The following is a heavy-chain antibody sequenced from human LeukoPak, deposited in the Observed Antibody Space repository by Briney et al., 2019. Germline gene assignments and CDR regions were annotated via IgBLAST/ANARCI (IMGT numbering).Heavy chain of an antibody. CDR2: IRYDGSNK. CDR3: AKDRGSSGWYWGSYKAKDYFDY. CDR1: GFTFSSYG. V-gene: IGHV3-30*02. J-gene: IGHJ4*02. D-gene: IGHD6-19*01. Sequence: GGSLRLSCATSGFTFSSYGMHWPRQAPGKGLEWVAFIRYDGSNKYYADSMKGRFTISRDNSKNTLYLQMNSLRAEDTAVYYCAKDRGSSGWYWGSYKAKDYFDYWGQGTLVTVSS.